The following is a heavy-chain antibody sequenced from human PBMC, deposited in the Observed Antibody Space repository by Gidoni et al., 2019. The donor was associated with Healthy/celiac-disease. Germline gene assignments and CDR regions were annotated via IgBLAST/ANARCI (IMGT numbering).Heavy chain of an antibody. D-gene: IGHD6-19*01. V-gene: IGHV3-30*18. CDR2: ISYDGSNK. CDR3: AKPPFYSSGWYVFDY. J-gene: IGHJ4*02. Sequence: QVQLVESGGGVVQPGRSLRLSCAASGFTFSSYGMHWVRQAPGKGLAWVAVISYDGSNKYYADSVKGRFTISRDNSKNTLYLQMNSLRAEDTAVYYCAKPPFYSSGWYVFDYWGQGTLVTVSS. CDR1: GFTFSSYG.